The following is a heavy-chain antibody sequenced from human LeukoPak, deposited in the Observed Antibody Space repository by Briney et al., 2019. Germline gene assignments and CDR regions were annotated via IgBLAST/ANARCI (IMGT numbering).Heavy chain of an antibody. CDR2: ISGSGGST. V-gene: IGHV3-23*01. CDR3: ANCLLGVLGIVNY. Sequence: GGSLRLSCAASGFTFSSYAMSWVRQAPGKGLEWVSAISGSGGSTYYADSVKGRFTISRDNSKNTLYLQMNSLRAGDTAVYYCANCLLGVLGIVNYWGQGTLVTVSS. D-gene: IGHD7-27*01. J-gene: IGHJ4*02. CDR1: GFTFSSYA.